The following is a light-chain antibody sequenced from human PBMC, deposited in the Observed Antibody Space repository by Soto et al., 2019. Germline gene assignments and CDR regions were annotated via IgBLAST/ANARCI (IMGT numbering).Light chain of an antibody. CDR3: CSHVGRSTLL. CDR2: YNT. J-gene: IGLJ3*02. CDR1: GSTFGAGSD. Sequence: QSVLTQPPSVSGAPGQRVTISCTVSGSTFGAGSDVHWYQQVPGTAPKLLISYNTNRPSGVPDRFSGSKSGTSASLAISGLQPEDEADYYCCSHVGRSTLLFGGGTKVTVL. V-gene: IGLV1-40*01.